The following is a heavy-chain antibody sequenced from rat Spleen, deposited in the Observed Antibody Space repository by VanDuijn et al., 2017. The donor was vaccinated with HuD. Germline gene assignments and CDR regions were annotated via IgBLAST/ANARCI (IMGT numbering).Heavy chain of an antibody. CDR3: TRDRTYYGFTLDY. Sequence: EVQLVESGGGLVQPGRSLKLSCAASGFTFSDYNMAWVRQAPKKGLEWVATIIYDDSRTYYRDSVKGRFTISRDNAKSTLYLQMDSLRSEDTATYYCTRDRTYYGFTLDYWGQGVMVTVSS. J-gene: IGHJ2*01. V-gene: IGHV5S10*01. CDR2: IIYDDSRT. CDR1: GFTFSDYN. D-gene: IGHD1-6*01.